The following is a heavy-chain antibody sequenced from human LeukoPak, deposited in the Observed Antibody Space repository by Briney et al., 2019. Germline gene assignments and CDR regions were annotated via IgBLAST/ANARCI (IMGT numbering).Heavy chain of an antibody. CDR3: ARVAGGSW. Sequence: ASVKVSCKASGGTFSSYAISWVRQAPGQGLEWMGGIIPIFGTANYAQKFQGRVTMTRDTSISTAYMELSRLRSDDTAVYYCARVAGGSWWGQGTLVTVSS. V-gene: IGHV1-69*05. D-gene: IGHD1-26*01. J-gene: IGHJ4*02. CDR2: IIPIFGTA. CDR1: GGTFSSYA.